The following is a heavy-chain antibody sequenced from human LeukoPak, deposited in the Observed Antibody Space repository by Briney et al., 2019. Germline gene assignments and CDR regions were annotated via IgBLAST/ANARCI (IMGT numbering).Heavy chain of an antibody. D-gene: IGHD6-13*01. Sequence: KPSETLSLTCTVSGGSISSGGYYWRWIRQHPGKGLEWIGYIYYSGSTYYNPSLKSRVTIPVDTSKNQFSLKLSSVTAADTAVYYCASFEVSSSWYPHLDYWGQGTLVTVSS. CDR3: ASFEVSSSWYPHLDY. CDR2: IYYSGST. CDR1: GGSISSGGYY. V-gene: IGHV4-31*03. J-gene: IGHJ4*02.